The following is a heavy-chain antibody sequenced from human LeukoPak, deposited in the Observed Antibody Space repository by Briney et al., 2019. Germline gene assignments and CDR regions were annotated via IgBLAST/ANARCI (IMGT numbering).Heavy chain of an antibody. V-gene: IGHV3-49*04. D-gene: IGHD2-2*01. CDR1: GFTFSSYA. CDR2: IRNKPYGGTT. Sequence: GGSLRLSCAASGFTFSSYAMSWVRQAPGKGLEWVGFIRNKPYGGTTEYAASVKGRFTISRDDSKSIAYLQMNSLKTEDTAVYYCTRGYCSTTRCPTPYYMDVWGKGTTVTVSS. CDR3: TRGYCSTTRCPTPYYMDV. J-gene: IGHJ6*03.